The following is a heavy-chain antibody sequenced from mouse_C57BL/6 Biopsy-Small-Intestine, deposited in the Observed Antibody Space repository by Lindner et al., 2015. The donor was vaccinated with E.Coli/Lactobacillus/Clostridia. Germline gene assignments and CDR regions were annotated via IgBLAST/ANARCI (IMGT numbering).Heavy chain of an antibody. CDR3: ARSTTMITAWFAY. J-gene: IGHJ3*01. Sequence: VQLQESGAELVRPGASVKLSCTASGFNIKDDYMHWVKQRPEQGLEWIGRIDPASGNTKYAPKFQDKATITADTSSNTAYLRLSSLTSEDTAVYYCARSTTMITAWFAYWGQGTLVTVSA. CDR1: GFNIKDDY. D-gene: IGHD2-4*01. CDR2: IDPASGNT. V-gene: IGHV14-3*01.